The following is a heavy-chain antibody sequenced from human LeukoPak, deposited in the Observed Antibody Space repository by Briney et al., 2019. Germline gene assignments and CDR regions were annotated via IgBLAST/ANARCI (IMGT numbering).Heavy chain of an antibody. CDR2: ISTSGDYT. Sequence: GGSLRLSCAASGFTFSDYYMTWIRLAPGKGLEWVSYISTSGDYTNYADSVMGRYTMSRDNARNSLYLQMSSLRDEDTAVYYCARGHYGLGVWGQGTTVTVSS. CDR1: GFTFSDYY. V-gene: IGHV3-11*05. CDR3: ARGHYGLGV. J-gene: IGHJ6*02.